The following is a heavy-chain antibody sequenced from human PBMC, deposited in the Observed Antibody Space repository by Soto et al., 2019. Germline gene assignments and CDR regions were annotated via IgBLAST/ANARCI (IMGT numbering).Heavy chain of an antibody. J-gene: IGHJ3*02. CDR1: GFSLSTSGVG. CDR3: AHRRCGGDCYTNAFDI. Sequence: QITLKESGPTLVKPTQTLTLTCTFSGFSLSTSGVGVGWIRQPPGKALEWLALIYWDDDKRYSPSLKSRLTIIKDTSKNQVVLTMTNMDPVDTATYYCAHRRCGGDCYTNAFDIWGQGTMVTVSS. CDR2: IYWDDDK. D-gene: IGHD2-21*02. V-gene: IGHV2-5*02.